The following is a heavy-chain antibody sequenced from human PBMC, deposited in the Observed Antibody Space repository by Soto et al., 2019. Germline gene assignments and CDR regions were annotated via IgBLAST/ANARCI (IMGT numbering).Heavy chain of an antibody. CDR1: GFTFSSYG. J-gene: IGHJ4*02. V-gene: IGHV3-33*01. Sequence: QVQLVESGGGVVQPGRSLRLSCAASGFTFSSYGMHWVRQAPDKGLEWVAVIWYDGSNKYYADSVKGRFTISRDNSKNTLYLQMNSLRAEDTAVYYCARDQTDILTGYYPTYYFDYWGQGTLVTVSS. CDR2: IWYDGSNK. CDR3: ARDQTDILTGYYPTYYFDY. D-gene: IGHD3-9*01.